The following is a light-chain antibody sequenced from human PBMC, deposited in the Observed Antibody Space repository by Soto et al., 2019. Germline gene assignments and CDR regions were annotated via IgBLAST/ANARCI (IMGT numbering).Light chain of an antibody. CDR1: QSVSSN. Sequence: EIVMTQSPATLSVSPGERATLSCRASQSVSSNLAWYQQKPGRAPRLLIYGASTRATGIPSRFSGSGSGTEFTLTISSLQSEDFAVYYCQQYDNWPPITFGQGTRLEIK. J-gene: IGKJ5*01. CDR2: GAS. CDR3: QQYDNWPPIT. V-gene: IGKV3-15*01.